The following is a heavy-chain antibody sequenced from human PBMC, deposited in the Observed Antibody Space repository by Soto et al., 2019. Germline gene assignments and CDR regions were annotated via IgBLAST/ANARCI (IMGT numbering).Heavy chain of an antibody. V-gene: IGHV4-31*03. D-gene: IGHD1-7*01. Sequence: SETLSLTCTVSGGSISSGGYYWSWIRQHPGKGLEWIGYIYYSGSTYYNPSLKSRVTISVDTSKNQFSLKLSSVTAADTAVYYCARMNLKQYFDYWGQGTLVTVSS. J-gene: IGHJ4*02. CDR2: IYYSGST. CDR3: ARMNLKQYFDY. CDR1: GGSISSGGYY.